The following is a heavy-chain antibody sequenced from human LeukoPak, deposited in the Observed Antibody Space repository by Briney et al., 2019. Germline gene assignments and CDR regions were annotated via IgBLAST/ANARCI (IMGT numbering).Heavy chain of an antibody. Sequence: SETLSLTCTVSGGSISSYYWSWIRQPAGKGLEWIGRIYTSGSTSGNTIYNPSLKSRVTISVDTSKNQFSLKLSSVTAADTAVYYCARDLGLRYFDLVPDAFDIWGQGTMVTVSS. D-gene: IGHD3-9*01. CDR1: GGSISSYY. CDR3: ARDLGLRYFDLVPDAFDI. J-gene: IGHJ3*02. V-gene: IGHV4-4*07. CDR2: IYTSGST.